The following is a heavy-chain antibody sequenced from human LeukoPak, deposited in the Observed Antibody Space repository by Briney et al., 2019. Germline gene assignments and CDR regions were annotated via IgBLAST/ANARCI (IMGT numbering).Heavy chain of an antibody. CDR3: ARDGGGSLYYYYGMDV. CDR1: GFTFSSYW. V-gene: IGHV3-23*01. CDR2: ISGSGGST. J-gene: IGHJ6*02. Sequence: PGGSLRLSCAASGFTFSSYWMSWVRQAPGKGLEWVSAISGSGGSTYYADSVKGRFTISRDNAKNSLYLQMNSLRAEDTAVYYCARDGGGSLYYYYGMDVWGQGTTVTVSS. D-gene: IGHD2-15*01.